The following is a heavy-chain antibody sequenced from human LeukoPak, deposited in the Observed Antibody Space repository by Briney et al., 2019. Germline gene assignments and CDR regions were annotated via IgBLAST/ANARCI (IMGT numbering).Heavy chain of an antibody. V-gene: IGHV3-74*01. CDR3: ARDYSNYVGWFDP. Sequence: PGGSLRLSCAASEFTFSRYYMHWVRQAPGKGLVWVSRINGDGSSTTYADSVKGRFTISRDNAKNTLYLQMNSLRAEDTAVYYCARDYSNYVGWFDPWGQGTLVTVSS. CDR2: INGDGSST. D-gene: IGHD4-11*01. CDR1: EFTFSRYY. J-gene: IGHJ5*02.